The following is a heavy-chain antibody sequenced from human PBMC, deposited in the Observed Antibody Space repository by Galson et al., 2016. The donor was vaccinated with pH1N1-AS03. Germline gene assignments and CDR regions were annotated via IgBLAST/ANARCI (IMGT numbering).Heavy chain of an antibody. J-gene: IGHJ4*02. CDR1: GGSISGHY. V-gene: IGHV4-59*11. D-gene: IGHD6-13*01. CDR2: VHYTGST. CDR3: ARGSGWLPDY. Sequence: SETLSLTCTVSGGSISGHYWGWIRQPPGKGPEWIGYVHYTGSTDYSPSLKSRVTISLDTPKNQSSLKLMSVTAADTAVYYCARGSGWLPDYWGQGTLVTVSS.